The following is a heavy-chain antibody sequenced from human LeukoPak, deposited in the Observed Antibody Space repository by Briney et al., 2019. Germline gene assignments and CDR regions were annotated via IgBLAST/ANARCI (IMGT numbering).Heavy chain of an antibody. CDR2: ISSSGSTI. J-gene: IGHJ4*02. CDR1: GFTFSSYE. V-gene: IGHV3-48*03. D-gene: IGHD3-10*01. Sequence: GGSLRLSCAASGFTFSSYEMNWVRQAPGKGLEWVSYISSSGSTIYYADSVKGRFTISRDNAKNSLYLQMNSLRAEDTAVYYCAGGSPLVRGVIPPPDYWGQGTLVTVSS. CDR3: AGGSPLVRGVIPPPDY.